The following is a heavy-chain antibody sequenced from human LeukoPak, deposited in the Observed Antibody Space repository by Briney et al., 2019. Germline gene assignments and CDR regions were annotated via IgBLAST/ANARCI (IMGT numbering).Heavy chain of an antibody. CDR3: ARGRGRYFDWLLYGFDS. CDR2: IYAGDSDT. CDR1: GYRFTTYW. J-gene: IGHJ4*02. D-gene: IGHD3-9*01. V-gene: IGHV5-51*01. Sequence: GESLKISCKGSGYRFTTYWIGWVRQMPGKGLEWMGIIYAGDSDTRYSPSFQGQVTISADKSISTAYLQWSSLKASDTAMYYCARGRGRYFDWLLYGFDSWGQGTLVTVSS.